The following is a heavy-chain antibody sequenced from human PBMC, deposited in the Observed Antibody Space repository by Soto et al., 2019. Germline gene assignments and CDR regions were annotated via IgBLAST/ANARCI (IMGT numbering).Heavy chain of an antibody. J-gene: IGHJ4*02. CDR1: GGSASSGSYY. V-gene: IGHV4-61*01. D-gene: IGHD6-13*01. CDR2: IYYSGST. CDR3: ARASQLVAAAGWFYFDY. Sequence: SETLSLTCTVSGGSASSGSYYWSWIRQPPGKGLEWIGYIYYSGSTNYNPSLKSRVTISVDTSKNQFSLKLSSVTAADTAVYYCARASQLVAAAGWFYFDYWGQGTLVTVSS.